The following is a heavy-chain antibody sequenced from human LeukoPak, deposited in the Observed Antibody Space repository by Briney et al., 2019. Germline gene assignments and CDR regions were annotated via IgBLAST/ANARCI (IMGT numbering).Heavy chain of an antibody. V-gene: IGHV4-34*01. D-gene: IGHD5-24*01. Sequence: SETLSLTCAVYGGSFSGYYWSWIRQPPGKGLEWIGEINHSGSTNYNPSLKSRVTISVDTSKNQFSLKLSSVTAADTAVYYCARGRRGYNLSGNYPYYFDYWGQGTLVTVSS. J-gene: IGHJ4*02. CDR1: GGSFSGYY. CDR2: INHSGST. CDR3: ARGRRGYNLSGNYPYYFDY.